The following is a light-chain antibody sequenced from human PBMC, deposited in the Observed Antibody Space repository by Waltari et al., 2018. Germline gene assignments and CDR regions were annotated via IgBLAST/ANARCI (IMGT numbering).Light chain of an antibody. CDR3: QAWDSSTAV. V-gene: IGLV3-1*01. CDR2: QDR. J-gene: IGLJ3*02. Sequence: SYDLTQPPSVSVSPGQTASITCSGDNLVDKYVSWYHQKAGQSPVLVIYQDRKRPSGMPGRFAGANSGNTGTLTISGTQAMDEGDYYCQAWDSSTAVFGGGTKLTVL. CDR1: NLVDKY.